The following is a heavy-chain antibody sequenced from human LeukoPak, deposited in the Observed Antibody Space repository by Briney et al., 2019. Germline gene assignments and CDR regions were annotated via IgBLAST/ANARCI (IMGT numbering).Heavy chain of an antibody. J-gene: IGHJ4*02. CDR1: GGTFSSYA. Sequence: ASVKVSCKASGGTFSSYAISWVRQAPGQGLEWMGGIIPIFGTANYAQKFQGRVTITADESTSTAYMELSSLRSEDTAVYYCARDRSSGWPPPYYFDYWGQGTLVTVSS. D-gene: IGHD6-19*01. CDR2: IIPIFGTA. V-gene: IGHV1-69*13. CDR3: ARDRSSGWPPPYYFDY.